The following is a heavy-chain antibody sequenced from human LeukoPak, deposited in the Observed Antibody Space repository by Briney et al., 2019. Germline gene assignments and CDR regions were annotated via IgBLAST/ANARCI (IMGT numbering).Heavy chain of an antibody. CDR3: VTSTGYFNTWGAFDI. J-gene: IGHJ3*02. V-gene: IGHV1-2*02. CDR2: INLNSGGT. Sequence: ASVKVSCKASGYTFTSYYMHWVRQAPGQGLEWMAWINLNSGGTNYAQKFQGRVTMTRDTSISTAYMELSSLSSDDTAVYYCVTSTGYFNTWGAFDIWGQGTMVTVPS. CDR1: GYTFTSYY. D-gene: IGHD2-15*01.